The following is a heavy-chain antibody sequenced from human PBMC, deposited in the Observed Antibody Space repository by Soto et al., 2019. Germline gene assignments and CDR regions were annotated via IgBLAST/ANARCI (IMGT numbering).Heavy chain of an antibody. J-gene: IGHJ3*02. CDR3: ARGSQGGDSSGQGDAFDI. CDR2: ISYDGSNK. CDR1: GFTFSSYA. V-gene: IGHV3-30-3*01. Sequence: QVQLVESGGGVVQPGRSLRLSCAASGFTFSSYAMHWVRQAPGKGLEWVAVISYDGSNKYYADSVKGRFTISRDNSKNPLYLQMNSLRAEDTAVYYCARGSQGGDSSGQGDAFDIWGQGTMVTVSS. D-gene: IGHD3-22*01.